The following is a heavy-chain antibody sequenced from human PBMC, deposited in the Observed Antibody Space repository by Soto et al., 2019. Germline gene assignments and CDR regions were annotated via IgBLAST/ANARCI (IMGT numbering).Heavy chain of an antibody. D-gene: IGHD2-21*02. CDR1: GFQFRSAA. CDR3: VKLLVVTETRDD. J-gene: IGHJ4*02. CDR2: ISGSGGSA. Sequence: EVNVLESGGDVVQPGGSLRLSCAASGFQFRSAAMTWVRQAPGKGLEWVSSISGSGGSAYYADSVRGRFTISRDNSNNTLYQQRNSLRVEDTATYDGVKLLVVTETRDDWGRGTLVSVAS. V-gene: IGHV3-23*01.